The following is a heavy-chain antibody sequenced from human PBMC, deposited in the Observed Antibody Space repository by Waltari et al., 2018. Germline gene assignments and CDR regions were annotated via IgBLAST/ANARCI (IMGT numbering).Heavy chain of an antibody. CDR2: LDGGSFTR. V-gene: IGHV3-48*04. Sequence: EVQLVESGGDLVQPGGSLRLSCAASGFTFRAYSMNWVRQAPGKGLAWVSFLDGGSFTRYYADSVKGRFTISRDDDKNSLYLQMNTLRADDTAIYYCARDNDYTWGNYLDPWGQGTLVTVSS. J-gene: IGHJ5*02. CDR1: GFTFRAYS. CDR3: ARDNDYTWGNYLDP. D-gene: IGHD3-16*01.